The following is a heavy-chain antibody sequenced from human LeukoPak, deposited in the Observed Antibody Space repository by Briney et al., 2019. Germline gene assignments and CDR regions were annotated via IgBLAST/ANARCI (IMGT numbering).Heavy chain of an antibody. CDR3: AGERVYSSSWYVIDP. CDR2: IYYSGST. CDR1: GGSISSYY. Sequence: SETLSLTCTVSGGSISSYYWSWIRQPPGKGLEWIGYIYYSGSTNYNPSLKSRVTISVDTSKNQFSLKLSSVTAADTAVYYCAGERVYSSSWYVIDPWGQGTLVTVSS. J-gene: IGHJ5*02. D-gene: IGHD6-13*01. V-gene: IGHV4-59*01.